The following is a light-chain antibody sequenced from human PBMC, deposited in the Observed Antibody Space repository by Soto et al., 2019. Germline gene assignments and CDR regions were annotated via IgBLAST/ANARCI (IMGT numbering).Light chain of an antibody. Sequence: IIMNQPPVGLAGCLGERATINSKSSQTFSHSSNNNNYLAWYQQKPRQPPEVLIYWASTRESGVPDRFSGSGSATDLTRTISRLHAEDVAVYYCQQYYNAPRTFGQGTKVDNK. CDR1: QTFSHSSNNNNY. CDR2: WAS. CDR3: QQYYNAPRT. J-gene: IGKJ1*01. V-gene: IGKV4-1*01.